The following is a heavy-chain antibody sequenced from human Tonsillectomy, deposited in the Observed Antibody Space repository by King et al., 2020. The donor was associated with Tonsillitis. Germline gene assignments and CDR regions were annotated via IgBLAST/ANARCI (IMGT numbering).Heavy chain of an antibody. CDR3: ARDXQGLANDAFDI. Sequence: VQLVESGGGLVKPGGSLRLSCAASGFTFSSYSMNWVRQAPGXGLEWVSSXSSSSSYIYYADXVKGRFTXYIDNAKNSLYLQMNXLRAEETAVYYCARDXQGLANDAFDIWGQXXXVTXSS. D-gene: IGHD6-19*01. CDR2: XSSSSSYI. CDR1: GFTFSSYS. J-gene: IGHJ3*02. V-gene: IGHV3-21*01.